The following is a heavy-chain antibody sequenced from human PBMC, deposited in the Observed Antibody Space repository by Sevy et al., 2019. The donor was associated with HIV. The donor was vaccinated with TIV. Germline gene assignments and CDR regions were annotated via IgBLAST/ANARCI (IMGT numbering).Heavy chain of an antibody. V-gene: IGHV1-24*01. CDR1: GYTLTELS. Sequence: ASVKVSCKVSGYTLTELSMHWVRQAPGKGLEWMGSFDLEDGETIYAQNFQGRVTMTEDRSTDTAYMELSSLRSEDTAVYYCATTKDYYDSSGYPFDYWGQGTLVTVSS. J-gene: IGHJ4*02. CDR2: FDLEDGET. D-gene: IGHD3-22*01. CDR3: ATTKDYYDSSGYPFDY.